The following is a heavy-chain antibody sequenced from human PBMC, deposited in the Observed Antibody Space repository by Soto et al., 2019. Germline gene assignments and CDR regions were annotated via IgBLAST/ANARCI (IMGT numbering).Heavy chain of an antibody. J-gene: IGHJ4*02. Sequence: QVQLVESGGGVVQPGRSLRLSCAASGFTFSSYAMHWVRQAPGKGLEWVAVISYDGSNKYYADSVKGRFTISRDNSKNTLYLQMNSLRAEDTAVYYCARDGEGHAGVVTYIDYWGQGTLVTVSS. CDR3: ARDGEGHAGVVTYIDY. CDR1: GFTFSSYA. CDR2: ISYDGSNK. D-gene: IGHD3-3*01. V-gene: IGHV3-30-3*01.